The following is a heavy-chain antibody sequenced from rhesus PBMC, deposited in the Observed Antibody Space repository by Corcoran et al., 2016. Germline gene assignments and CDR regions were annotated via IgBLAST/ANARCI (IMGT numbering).Heavy chain of an antibody. CDR2: IYGSSGST. CDR3: ATQRYSGYSLVDY. Sequence: QVQLQESGPGVVKPSETRSLTCAVSGYSISSGYDWSWIRQPPGKGLEWIGYIYGSSGSTNYNPSLKNRVTISKDTSKNQFSLKLSSVTAADTAVYYCATQRYSGYSLVDYWGQGVLVTVSS. D-gene: IGHD5-24*01. CDR1: GYSISSGYD. J-gene: IGHJ4*01. V-gene: IGHV4-76*01.